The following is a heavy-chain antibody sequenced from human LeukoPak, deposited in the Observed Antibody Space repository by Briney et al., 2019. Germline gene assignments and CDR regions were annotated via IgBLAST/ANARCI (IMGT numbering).Heavy chain of an antibody. CDR1: GFTFSSYS. D-gene: IGHD3-22*01. CDR2: ISGSGDNT. J-gene: IGHJ4*02. CDR3: AKGSYYDSSGSFYFDY. Sequence: GGSLRLSCAASGFTFSSYSMNWVRQAPGKGLEWVSGISGSGDNTYYADSVKGRFTISRDNSKNTPYVQVNSLGTEDTAAYYCAKGSYYDSSGSFYFDYWGQGTLVTVSS. V-gene: IGHV3-23*01.